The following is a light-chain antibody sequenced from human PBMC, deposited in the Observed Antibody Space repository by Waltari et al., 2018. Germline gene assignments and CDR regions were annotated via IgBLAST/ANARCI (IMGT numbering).Light chain of an antibody. CDR1: SGPVSPTSY. Sequence: QTVVTQEPSLSVSPGGTVTLTCALSSGPVSPTSYATWYQQTPGQAPRTLVYKANSRSSGVPDRFSGSILGNKAALTITGAQADDESDYYCSLYMGSGIWVFGGGTKLTVL. J-gene: IGLJ3*02. CDR2: KAN. CDR3: SLYMGSGIWV. V-gene: IGLV8-61*01.